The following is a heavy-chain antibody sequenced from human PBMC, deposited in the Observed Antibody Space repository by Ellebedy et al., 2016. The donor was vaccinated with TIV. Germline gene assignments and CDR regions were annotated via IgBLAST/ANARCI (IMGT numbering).Heavy chain of an antibody. J-gene: IGHJ4*02. V-gene: IGHV4-59*08. Sequence: MPSETLSLTCTVSAGSINGYYLSWIRQPPGKGMEWIAYVHYSGTTKYNYSLKSRATTSVDTSKNQFSLKLTSVTAADPAIYYCARHSQYCGGGSCHHFDYWGQGTLVTVSS. D-gene: IGHD2-15*01. CDR1: AGSINGYY. CDR3: ARHSQYCGGGSCHHFDY. CDR2: VHYSGTT.